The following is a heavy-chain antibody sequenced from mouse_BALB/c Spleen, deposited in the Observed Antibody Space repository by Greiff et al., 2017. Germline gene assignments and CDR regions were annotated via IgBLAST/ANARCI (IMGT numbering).Heavy chain of an antibody. CDR1: GFNIKDTY. J-gene: IGHJ2*01. D-gene: IGHD2-3*01. CDR3: ARSYDGYPYYFDY. Sequence: EVQRVESGAELVKPGASVKLSCTASGFNIKDTYMHWVKQRPEQGLEWIGRIDPANGNTKYDPKFQGKATITADTSSNTAYLQLSSLTSEDTAVYYCARSYDGYPYYFDYWGQGTTLTVSS. V-gene: IGHV14-3*02. CDR2: IDPANGNT.